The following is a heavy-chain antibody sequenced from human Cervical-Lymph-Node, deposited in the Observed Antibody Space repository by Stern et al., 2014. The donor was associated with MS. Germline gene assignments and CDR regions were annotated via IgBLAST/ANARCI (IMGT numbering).Heavy chain of an antibody. CDR2: ISYDGSNK. CDR3: AKGGDFDY. D-gene: IGHD3-10*01. J-gene: IGHJ4*02. Sequence: VQLLQSGGGVVQPGRSLRLSCAASGFTFSTYGMHWVRQAPGKGLEWVAVISYDGSNKYYADSVKGRFTISRDNSKNTLYLQMNSLRAEDTAVYYCAKGGDFDYWGQGTLVTVSS. CDR1: GFTFSTYG. V-gene: IGHV3-30*18.